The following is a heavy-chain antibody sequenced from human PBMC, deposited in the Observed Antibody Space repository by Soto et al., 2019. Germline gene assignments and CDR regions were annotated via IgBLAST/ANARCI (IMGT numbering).Heavy chain of an antibody. D-gene: IGHD4-17*01. CDR2: INSDGSHT. CDR1: GFTFFAYW. V-gene: IGHV3-74*01. Sequence: EVQLVESGGGLVQPGGSLRLSCAASGFTFFAYWIHWVRQVPGKGLVWVSRINSDGSHTSYADSVRGRFTISRDNSKNTVYLQRNSPTAEDTAVYYCAKEGENGDNAGENCFDSWGQGSLVTVSS. CDR3: AKEGENGDNAGENCFDS. J-gene: IGHJ5*01.